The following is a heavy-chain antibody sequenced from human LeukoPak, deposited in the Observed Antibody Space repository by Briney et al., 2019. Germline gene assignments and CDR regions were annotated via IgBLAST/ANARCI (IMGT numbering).Heavy chain of an antibody. Sequence: PWASVKVSCKASGFTFTSSAMQWVRQARGQRLEWIGWIVVGSGNTNYAQKFQEGVTITRDMSTSTAYMELSSLRSEDTAVYYCAAGHCSSTSCYPVSFDPWGQGTLVTVSS. CDR1: GFTFTSSA. V-gene: IGHV1-58*02. J-gene: IGHJ5*02. CDR2: IVVGSGNT. CDR3: AAGHCSSTSCYPVSFDP. D-gene: IGHD2-2*01.